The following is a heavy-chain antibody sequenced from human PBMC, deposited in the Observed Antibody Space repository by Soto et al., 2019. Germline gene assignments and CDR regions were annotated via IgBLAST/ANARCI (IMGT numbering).Heavy chain of an antibody. Sequence: GASVKVSCKASGGTFSSYAISWVRQAPGQGLEWMGGIIPIFGTANYAQKFQGRVTITADESTSTAYMELSSLSSEDTAVYYCARRVFKYYFDYWGQGTLVTVSS. CDR1: GGTFSSYA. CDR2: IIPIFGTA. D-gene: IGHD3-3*01. CDR3: ARRVFKYYFDY. J-gene: IGHJ4*02. V-gene: IGHV1-69*13.